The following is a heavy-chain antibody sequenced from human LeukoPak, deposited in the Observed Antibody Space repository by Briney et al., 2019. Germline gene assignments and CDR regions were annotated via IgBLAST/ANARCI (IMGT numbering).Heavy chain of an antibody. CDR1: GFTFSSYW. V-gene: IGHV3-7*01. Sequence: TGGSLRLSCAASGFTFSSYWMSWVRQAPGKGLEWVANIKQDGSEKYYVDSVKGRFTISRDNAKNSLYLQMNSLRAEDSAVYYCARAGGLWSPYYFDYWGQGTLVTVSS. CDR2: IKQDGSEK. J-gene: IGHJ4*02. D-gene: IGHD5-18*01. CDR3: ARAGGLWSPYYFDY.